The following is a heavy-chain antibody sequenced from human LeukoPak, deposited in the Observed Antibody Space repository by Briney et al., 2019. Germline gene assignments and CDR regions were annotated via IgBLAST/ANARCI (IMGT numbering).Heavy chain of an antibody. CDR3: ASTLSSGWAVDY. D-gene: IGHD6-19*01. J-gene: IGHJ4*02. CDR2: IYSGGST. Sequence: PGGSLRLSCAASGFTVSSNYMSCVRQAPGKGLEWVSVIYSGGSTYYADSVKARFTISRDNSKNTLYLQMNSLRAEDTAVDYCASTLSSGWAVDYWGQGTLVTVSS. CDR1: GFTVSSNY. V-gene: IGHV3-53*01.